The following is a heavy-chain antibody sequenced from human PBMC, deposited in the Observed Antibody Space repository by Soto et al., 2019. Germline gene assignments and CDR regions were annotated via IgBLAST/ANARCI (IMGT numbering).Heavy chain of an antibody. D-gene: IGHD3-9*01. V-gene: IGHV4-31*03. CDR1: GGSISSGGYY. CDR2: IYYSGST. Sequence: SETLSLTCTVSGGSISSGGYYWSWIRQHPGKGLEWIGYIYYSGSTYYNPSLKSRVTISVDTSKNQFSLKLSSVTAADTAVYYCARTSAAASYYDILTGYIPINWFDPWGQGTLVTVSS. J-gene: IGHJ5*02. CDR3: ARTSAAASYYDILTGYIPINWFDP.